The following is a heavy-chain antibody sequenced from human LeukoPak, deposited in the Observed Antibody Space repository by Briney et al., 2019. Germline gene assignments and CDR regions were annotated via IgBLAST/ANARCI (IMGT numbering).Heavy chain of an antibody. Sequence: PSETLSLTYAVYGGSFSGYYWSWIRQPPGKGLEWIGEINHSGSTNYNPSLKSRVTISVDTSKNQFSLKLSSVTAADTAVYYCARGVMELLWFGEHYYYYYYMDVWGKGTTVTVSS. CDR1: GGSFSGYY. D-gene: IGHD3-10*01. CDR2: INHSGST. V-gene: IGHV4-34*01. CDR3: ARGVMELLWFGEHYYYYYYMDV. J-gene: IGHJ6*03.